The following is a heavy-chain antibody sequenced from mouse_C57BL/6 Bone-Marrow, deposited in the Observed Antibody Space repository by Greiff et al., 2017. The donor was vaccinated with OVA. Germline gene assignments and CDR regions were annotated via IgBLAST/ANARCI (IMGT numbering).Heavy chain of an antibody. D-gene: IGHD1-1*01. CDR2: ISSGGSYT. J-gene: IGHJ3*01. CDR3: ARPYYYGSLWFAY. Sequence: VQLKESGGDLVKPGGSLKLSCAASGFTFSSYGMSWVRQTPDKRLEWVATISSGGSYTYYPDSVKGRFTISRDNAKNTLYLQMSSLKSEDTAMYYCARPYYYGSLWFAYWGQGTLVTVSA. V-gene: IGHV5-6*01. CDR1: GFTFSSYG.